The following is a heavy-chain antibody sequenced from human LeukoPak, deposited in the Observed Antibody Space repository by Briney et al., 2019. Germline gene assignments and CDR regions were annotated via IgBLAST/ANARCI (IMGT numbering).Heavy chain of an antibody. CDR3: ARLGDCSSTSCYTYYYYYGMDV. D-gene: IGHD2-2*01. CDR1: GGSISSSSYY. V-gene: IGHV4-39*07. CDR2: IYYSGST. Sequence: SETLSLTCTVSGGSISSSSYYWGWIRQPPGKGLEWIGSIYYSGSTYYNPSLKSRVTISVDTSKNQFSLKLSSVTAADTAVYYCARLGDCSSTSCYTYYYYYGMDVWGQGTTVTVSS. J-gene: IGHJ6*02.